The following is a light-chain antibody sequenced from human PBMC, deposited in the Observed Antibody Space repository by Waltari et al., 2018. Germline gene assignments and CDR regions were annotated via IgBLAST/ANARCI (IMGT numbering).Light chain of an antibody. CDR2: WAS. CDR3: QQYYNTPYT. Sequence: DIVMTQSPDSLAVSLGERATVNCKSSQSVLYSSNNKNYLAWYHQKAGQPPKLLIAWASPRESGVPDRFSGSGSGTNFTLTISSLQAEDVAVYYCQQYYNTPYTFGQGTKLEIK. J-gene: IGKJ2*01. V-gene: IGKV4-1*01. CDR1: QSVLYSSNNKNY.